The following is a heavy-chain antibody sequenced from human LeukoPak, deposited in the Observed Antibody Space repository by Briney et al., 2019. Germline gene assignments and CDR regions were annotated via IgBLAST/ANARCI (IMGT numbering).Heavy chain of an antibody. CDR1: GFTFSSYA. V-gene: IGHV3-53*01. CDR2: IYSGGST. CDR3: ARNVFSS. Sequence: PGGSLRLSCAASGFTFSSYAMSWVRQAPGKGLEWVSVIYSGGSTYYADSVKGRFTISRDNSKNTVYLQMNSLRAEDTAVYYCARNVFSSWGQGTLVTVSS. J-gene: IGHJ5*02.